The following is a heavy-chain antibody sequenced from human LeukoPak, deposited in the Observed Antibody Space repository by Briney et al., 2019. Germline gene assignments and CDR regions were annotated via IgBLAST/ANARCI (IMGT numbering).Heavy chain of an antibody. D-gene: IGHD3-10*01. J-gene: IGHJ4*02. CDR1: GFTFSSYG. Sequence: GGSLRLSCAASGFTFSSYGMHWVRQAPGKGLEWVAVIWYDGSNKYYADSVKGRFTISRDNSKNTLYLQMNSLRAEDTAVYYCARDGSHCYGSGSSFDYWGQGTLVTVSS. V-gene: IGHV3-33*01. CDR3: ARDGSHCYGSGSSFDY. CDR2: IWYDGSNK.